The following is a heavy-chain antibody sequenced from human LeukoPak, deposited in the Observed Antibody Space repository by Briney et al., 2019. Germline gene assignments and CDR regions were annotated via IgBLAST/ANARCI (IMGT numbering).Heavy chain of an antibody. Sequence: ASGKVSCKASGYSFTSYGISWVRQAPGQGLEWMGWISAYNGNTNYAQKLQGRVTMTTDTSTTTAYMELRSLRSDDTAVYYCAREYYDSSGFDYWGQGTLVTVSS. CDR1: GYSFTSYG. D-gene: IGHD3-22*01. V-gene: IGHV1-18*01. J-gene: IGHJ4*02. CDR2: ISAYNGNT. CDR3: AREYYDSSGFDY.